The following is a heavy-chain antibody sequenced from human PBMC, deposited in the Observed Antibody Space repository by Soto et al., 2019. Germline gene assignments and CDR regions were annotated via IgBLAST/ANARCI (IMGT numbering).Heavy chain of an antibody. CDR2: ISSGSAYI. V-gene: IGHV3-21*04. CDR3: ARSDSTWPPDY. J-gene: IGHJ4*02. Sequence: PGGSLRLSCTFTFSSYSLNWVRQAPGKGLEWVSSISSGSAYIKYADSVKGRFTISADKSISTAYLQWSSLKASDTAIYYCARSDSTWPPDYWGQGTLVTVSS. CDR1: FTFSSYS. D-gene: IGHD6-13*01.